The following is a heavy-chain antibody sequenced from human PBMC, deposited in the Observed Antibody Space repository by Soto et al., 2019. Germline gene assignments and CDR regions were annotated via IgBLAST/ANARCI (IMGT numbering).Heavy chain of an antibody. CDR2: ISDDGSNK. V-gene: IGHV3-30-3*01. J-gene: IGHJ6*02. D-gene: IGHD4-4*01. CDR3: ARDQYSKGAYGMDV. CDR1: GFTFSSYA. Sequence: QVQLVESGGGVVQPGRSLRLSCAASGFTFSSYAMHWVRQAPGKGLEWVAVISDDGSNKYYADSVKGRFTISRDNSKNTLYLQMNSLRAEDTAVYYCARDQYSKGAYGMDVWGQGTTVTVSS.